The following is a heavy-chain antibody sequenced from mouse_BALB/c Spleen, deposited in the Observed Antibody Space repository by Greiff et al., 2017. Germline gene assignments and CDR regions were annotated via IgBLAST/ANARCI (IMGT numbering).Heavy chain of an antibody. Sequence: EVQRVESGPELVKPGASVKISCKASGYSFTGYFMNWVMQSHGKSLEWIGRINPYNGDTFYNQKFKGKATLTVDKSSSTAHMELRSLASEDSAVYYCARSYYYGSSRYAMDYWGQGTSVTVSS. CDR1: GYSFTGYF. J-gene: IGHJ4*01. CDR2: INPYNGDT. CDR3: ARSYYYGSSRYAMDY. D-gene: IGHD1-1*01. V-gene: IGHV1-20*02.